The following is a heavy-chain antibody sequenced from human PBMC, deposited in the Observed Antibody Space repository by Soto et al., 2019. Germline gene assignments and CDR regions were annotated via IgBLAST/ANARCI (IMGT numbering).Heavy chain of an antibody. CDR3: AHAGDYDLLSFDH. V-gene: IGHV2-5*02. J-gene: IGHJ4*02. D-gene: IGHD4-17*01. Sequence: LRLSCAFSGFSLTTTSMGVAWIRQPPGKALEWLALIYWDDDQRYSPSLKDRLTISKDTSRSRVVLTISNMNPEDTGTYFCAHAGDYDLLSFDHWGPGTLVTVSS. CDR1: GFSLTTTSMG. CDR2: IYWDDDQ.